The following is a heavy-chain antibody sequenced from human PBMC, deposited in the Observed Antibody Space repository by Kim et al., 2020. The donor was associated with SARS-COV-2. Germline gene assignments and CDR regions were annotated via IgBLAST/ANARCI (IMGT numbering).Heavy chain of an antibody. CDR3: ARDMYSSGWYDIDY. D-gene: IGHD6-19*01. Sequence: VASVKGRFTISRDNAKNSRYLQMNSLRAGDTAVYYCARDMYSSGWYDIDYWGQGTLVTVSS. J-gene: IGHJ4*02. V-gene: IGHV3-7*03.